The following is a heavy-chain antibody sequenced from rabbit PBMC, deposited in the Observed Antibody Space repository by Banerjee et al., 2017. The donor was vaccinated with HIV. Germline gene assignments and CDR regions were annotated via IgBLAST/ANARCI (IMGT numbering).Heavy chain of an antibody. D-gene: IGHD6-1*01. Sequence: QEQLVESGGGLVPLGGSLKLSCKASGFDFSSNAMCWVRQAPGKGLEWIACIHAGSSDSTYYASWAKGRFTISKTSSTTVTLQMTSLTAADTATYFCARGTYVDFAGYGYAYLWGPGTLVTVS. CDR2: IHAGSSDST. CDR3: ARGTYVDFAGYGYAYL. J-gene: IGHJ6*01. CDR1: GFDFSSNA. V-gene: IGHV1S45*01.